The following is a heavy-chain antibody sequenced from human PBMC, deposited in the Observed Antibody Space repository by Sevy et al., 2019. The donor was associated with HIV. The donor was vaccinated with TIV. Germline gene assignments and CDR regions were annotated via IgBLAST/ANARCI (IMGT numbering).Heavy chain of an antibody. D-gene: IGHD6-19*01. CDR2: IHYSGRT. J-gene: IGHJ4*02. Sequence: SETLSLTCTVSDGSLSNYYWTWIRQPPGKGLEWVWYIHYSGRTNYNPSPKSRVTISLDTSKNQFSLKLSSVTAADTAVYYCARIPNTSGWPFDYWGQGTLVTVSS. V-gene: IGHV4-59*13. CDR3: ARIPNTSGWPFDY. CDR1: DGSLSNYY.